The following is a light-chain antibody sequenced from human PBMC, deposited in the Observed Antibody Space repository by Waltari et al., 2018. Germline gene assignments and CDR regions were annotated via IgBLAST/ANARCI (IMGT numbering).Light chain of an antibody. V-gene: IGKV3-20*01. CDR3: QHYVRLPVT. J-gene: IGKJ1*01. Sequence: EIVLTQSPGPLSLSRGEGATLSCRSSQSVSRSLAWYQQKSGQAPRLLIYGASSRATGVPDRFSGSGSGTDFSLTISRLEPEDFAVYYCQHYVRLPVTFGQGTKVEIK. CDR1: QSVSRS. CDR2: GAS.